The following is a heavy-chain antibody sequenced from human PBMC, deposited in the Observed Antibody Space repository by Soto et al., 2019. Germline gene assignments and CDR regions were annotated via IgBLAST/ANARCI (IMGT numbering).Heavy chain of an antibody. D-gene: IGHD6-19*01. CDR2: IYPGDSDT. CDR3: ARHWGGDSSGWSSPSDY. CDR1: GYSFTSYW. J-gene: IGHJ4*02. V-gene: IGHV5-51*01. Sequence: GESLKISCKGSGYSFTSYWIGWVRQMPGKGLEWMGIIYPGDSDTRYSPSFQGQVTISADKSISTAYLQWSSLKASDTAMYYCARHWGGDSSGWSSPSDYWGQGTLVTVSS.